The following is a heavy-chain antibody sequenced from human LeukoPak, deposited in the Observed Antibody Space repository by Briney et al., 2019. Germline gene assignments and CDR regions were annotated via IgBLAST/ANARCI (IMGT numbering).Heavy chain of an antibody. CDR2: ISSSSSYI. Sequence: GGSLRLSCAASGFTFSSYSMNWVRQAPGKGLEWVSSISSSSSYIYYADSVKGRFTISRDNAKNSLYLQMNSLRAEDTAVYYCARANSSRWYFDYWGQGTLVTVSS. CDR3: ARANSSRWYFDY. D-gene: IGHD6-13*01. J-gene: IGHJ4*02. CDR1: GFTFSSYS. V-gene: IGHV3-21*01.